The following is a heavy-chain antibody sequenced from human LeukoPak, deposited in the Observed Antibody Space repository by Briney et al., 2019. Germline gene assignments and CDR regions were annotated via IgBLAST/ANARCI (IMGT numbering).Heavy chain of an antibody. J-gene: IGHJ5*02. CDR1: GFTFSSYA. CDR3: AREGGDCSTTNCYAGFFDL. Sequence: GGSLRLSCAASGFTFSSYAMSWVRQAPGKGLEWVSVISGSGGSTYYADSVEGRFTISRDNSKNTVDLQMNNLRVDDTAVYFCAREGGDCSTTNCYAGFFDLWGQGSLVTVSS. V-gene: IGHV3-23*01. D-gene: IGHD2-2*01. CDR2: ISGSGGST.